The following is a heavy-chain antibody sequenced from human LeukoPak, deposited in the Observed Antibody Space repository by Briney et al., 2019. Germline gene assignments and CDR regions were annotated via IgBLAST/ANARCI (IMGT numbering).Heavy chain of an antibody. D-gene: IGHD5-18*01. CDR3: ARLGRAYGYYY. CDR2: IYYSGST. CDR1: GGSISSYY. V-gene: IGHV4-59*12. Sequence: SETLSLTCTVSGGSISSYYWSWIRQPPGKGLEWIGYIYYSGSTNYNPPLKSRVTISVDTSKNQFSLKLSSVTAADTAVYYCARLGRAYGYYYWGQGTLVTVSS. J-gene: IGHJ4*02.